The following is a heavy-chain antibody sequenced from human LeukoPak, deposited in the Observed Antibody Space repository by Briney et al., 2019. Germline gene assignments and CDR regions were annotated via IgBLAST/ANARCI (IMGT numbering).Heavy chain of an antibody. V-gene: IGHV3-30*04. CDR1: GFTFSSYA. J-gene: IGHJ5*02. Sequence: GGSLRLSCAASGFTFSSYAMHWVRQAPGNVLEWVAVISYDGSNKYYADSVKGRFTISRDNSKNTLYLQMNSLRAEDTAVYYCAREGKLGYCSSTSCYQYHWFDPWGQGTLVTVSS. CDR3: AREGKLGYCSSTSCYQYHWFDP. CDR2: ISYDGSNK. D-gene: IGHD2-2*01.